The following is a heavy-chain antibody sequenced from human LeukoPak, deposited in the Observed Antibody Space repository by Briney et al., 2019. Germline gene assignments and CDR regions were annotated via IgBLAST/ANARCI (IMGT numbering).Heavy chain of an antibody. CDR1: GGSVSSGSCY. CDR3: ARAPGIVGTTPFGNY. CDR2: IYYSGST. V-gene: IGHV4-61*03. J-gene: IGHJ4*02. D-gene: IGHD1-26*01. Sequence: TSEALSLTCSVFGGSVSSGSCYWSWIRQSPGKGREWIGCIYYSGSTNYNPSLRGRVAMSIDTSKNHFSLRLISVTAADTAIYYCARAPGIVGTTPFGNYWGRGTLVTVSS.